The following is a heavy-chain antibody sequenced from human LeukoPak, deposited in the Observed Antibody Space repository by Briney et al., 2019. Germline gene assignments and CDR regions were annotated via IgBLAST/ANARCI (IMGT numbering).Heavy chain of an antibody. CDR1: GYSFNDYY. CDR2: INPNSGGT. D-gene: IGHD3-9*01. Sequence: ASVTVSCKTSGYSFNDYYLHWVRQAPGQGLEWMGWINPNSGGTHYAPKFQGRVTLTTDTSSTTAYMELSSLISGDTALYYCARDSSDILTGYYHFWGQGTLVTVSS. J-gene: IGHJ4*02. V-gene: IGHV1-2*02. CDR3: ARDSSDILTGYYHF.